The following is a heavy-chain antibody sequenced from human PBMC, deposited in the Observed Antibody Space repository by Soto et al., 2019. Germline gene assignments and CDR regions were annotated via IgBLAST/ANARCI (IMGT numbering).Heavy chain of an antibody. CDR1: GGYIGSGGYY. V-gene: IGHV4-31*03. CDR2: IYYTGST. CDR3: ARDRRSAHGTRASIAP. D-gene: IGHD6-13*01. J-gene: IGHJ5*02. Sequence: QVQLQESGPGLVKPSQTLSLTCNVSGGYIGSGGYYWSWIRQHPGKDLEWIGYIYYTGSTYYNRSLRRRVSMSVATSKNQFSLKLTSVTAAATAVYYCARDRRSAHGTRASIAPWGQGTMVTVSA.